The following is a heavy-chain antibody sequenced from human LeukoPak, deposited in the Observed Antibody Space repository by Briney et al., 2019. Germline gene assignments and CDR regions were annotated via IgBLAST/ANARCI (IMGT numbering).Heavy chain of an antibody. CDR3: ARDFVVINYFDY. J-gene: IGHJ4*02. Sequence: ASVKVSCKASGYSFTDKYMHWVRQAPGQGLEWMGWINPNSGGTNYAQKFQGRVTTTRDTSISTAYMELSRLRSDDTAVYYCARDFVVINYFDYWGQGTLVTVSS. CDR1: GYSFTDKY. V-gene: IGHV1-2*02. CDR2: INPNSGGT. D-gene: IGHD3-22*01.